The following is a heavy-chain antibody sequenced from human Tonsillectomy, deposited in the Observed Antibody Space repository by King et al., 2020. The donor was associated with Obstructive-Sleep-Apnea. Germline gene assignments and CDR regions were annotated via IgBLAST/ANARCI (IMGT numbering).Heavy chain of an antibody. V-gene: IGHV1-2*02. D-gene: IGHD3-3*01. CDR1: GYTFTGYY. J-gene: IGHJ4*02. CDR3: AGGRRIYENGHYTYYLDF. Sequence: VQLVESGAEVKKPGASVKVSCKAFGYTFTGYYMHWVRQAPGQGLEWVGWFNPNSGDTNYAQNFQGRVTMTRDTSISTAYMELSSLKSDDTAVYYCAGGRRIYENGHYTYYLDFWGQGTLVTVSS. CDR2: FNPNSGDT.